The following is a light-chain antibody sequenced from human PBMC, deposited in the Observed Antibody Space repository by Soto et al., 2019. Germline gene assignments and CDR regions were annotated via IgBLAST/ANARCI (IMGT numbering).Light chain of an antibody. CDR2: EDN. V-gene: IGLV2-23*01. CDR1: SSDVGSYNL. J-gene: IGLJ2*01. Sequence: QSALTQPASVSGSPGQSIAISCTGTSSDVGSYNLVSWYQQHPAKAPKVMIYEDNKRPSGVSNRFSGSTSGNTASLTISGLQSEDEADYYWSSYAGSGTNVVFGGGTKLTVL. CDR3: SSYAGSGTNVV.